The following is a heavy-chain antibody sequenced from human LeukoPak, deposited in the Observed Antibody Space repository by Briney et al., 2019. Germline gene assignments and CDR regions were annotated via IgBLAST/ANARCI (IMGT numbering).Heavy chain of an antibody. CDR1: GYTFTGYY. Sequence: ASVKVSCKASGYTFTGYYMHWVRQAPGQGLEWIGWINPNSGGTNYAQKFQGRVTMTRDTSISTAYMELSRLRSDDTAVYYCARERGISCSSTSCYRPYFDYWGQGTLVTVSS. V-gene: IGHV1-2*02. CDR2: INPNSGGT. J-gene: IGHJ4*02. D-gene: IGHD2-2*01. CDR3: ARERGISCSSTSCYRPYFDY.